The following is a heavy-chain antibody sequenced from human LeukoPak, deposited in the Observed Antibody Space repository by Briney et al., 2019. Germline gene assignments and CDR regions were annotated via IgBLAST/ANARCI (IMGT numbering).Heavy chain of an antibody. Sequence: ASVKVSCKASGYTFTSYDINWVRQATGQGFEWMGWMNPNSGNTGYAQKFQGRVTMTRNTSISTAYMELSSLRSEDTAVYYCARDGDSSSWRSIDYWGQGTLVTVSS. CDR1: GYTFTSYD. J-gene: IGHJ4*02. CDR2: MNPNSGNT. V-gene: IGHV1-8*01. CDR3: ARDGDSSSWRSIDY. D-gene: IGHD6-13*01.